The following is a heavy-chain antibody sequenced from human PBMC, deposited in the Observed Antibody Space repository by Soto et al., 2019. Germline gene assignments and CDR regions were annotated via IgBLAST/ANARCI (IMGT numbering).Heavy chain of an antibody. CDR1: GFTFTSSA. CDR2: IVVGSGNT. J-gene: IGHJ6*02. V-gene: IGHV1-58*01. D-gene: IGHD6-13*01. CDR3: AAEPSAAAIYYYYGMDV. Sequence: QMQLVQSGPEVKKPGTSVKVSCKASGFTFTSSAAQWVRQARGQRLEWIGWIVVGSGNTNYAQKFQERVTITRDMSTSTAYMELSSLRSEDTAVYYCAAEPSAAAIYYYYGMDVWAQGTTVTVSS.